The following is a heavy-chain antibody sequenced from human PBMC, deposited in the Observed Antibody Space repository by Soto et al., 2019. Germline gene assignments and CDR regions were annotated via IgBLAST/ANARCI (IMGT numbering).Heavy chain of an antibody. Sequence: QVQLVQSGAEVKKPGASVKVSCKASGYTFTGYYMHWVRQAPGQGLEWMGWINPNSGGTNYAQKFQGWVTMTRDTSISTAYMELSRLRSDDTAVYYCARGATVVPAAMLAWFDPWGQGTLVTVSS. V-gene: IGHV1-2*04. CDR3: ARGATVVPAAMLAWFDP. D-gene: IGHD2-2*01. CDR1: GYTFTGYY. J-gene: IGHJ5*02. CDR2: INPNSGGT.